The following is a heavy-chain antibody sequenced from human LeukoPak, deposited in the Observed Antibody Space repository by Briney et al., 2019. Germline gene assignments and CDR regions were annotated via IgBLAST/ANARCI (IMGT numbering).Heavy chain of an antibody. CDR3: ARDRIITLYYYYYGMDV. Sequence: ASVKVSCKASGYTFTSYGISWVRQAPGQGLEWMGWISAYNGNTNYAQKLQGRVTMTTDTSTSTAYMELRSLRSDDTAVYYCARDRIITLYYYYYGMDVWGQGTTVTVSS. V-gene: IGHV1-18*01. CDR1: GYTFTSYG. CDR2: ISAYNGNT. D-gene: IGHD3-10*01. J-gene: IGHJ6*02.